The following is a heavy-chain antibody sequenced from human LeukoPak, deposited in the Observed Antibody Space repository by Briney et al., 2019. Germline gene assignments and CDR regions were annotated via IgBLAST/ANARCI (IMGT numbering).Heavy chain of an antibody. Sequence: GGSLRLSCAASGFTFSSYAMSWVRQAPGKGLEWVSGISGSGGSTYHADSVKGRITISRDNSKNTLYLQMNSLRAEDTAVYYCAKDSNGHYPDHWGQGTLVTVSS. J-gene: IGHJ4*02. CDR3: AKDSNGHYPDH. D-gene: IGHD3-22*01. V-gene: IGHV3-23*01. CDR1: GFTFSSYA. CDR2: ISGSGGST.